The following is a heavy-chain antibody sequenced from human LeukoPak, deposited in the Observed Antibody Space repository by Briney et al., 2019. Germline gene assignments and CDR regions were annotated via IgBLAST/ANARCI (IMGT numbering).Heavy chain of an antibody. CDR1: GFTFSSYS. Sequence: GGSLRLSCAASGFTFSSYSMNWVRQAPGKGLEWVSSISSSSSYIYYADSVKGRFTISRHNAKNSLYLQMNSLRAEDTAVYYCARDTGYCSSTSCYRSFDYWGQGTLVTVSS. J-gene: IGHJ4*02. CDR3: ARDTGYCSSTSCYRSFDY. D-gene: IGHD2-2*02. V-gene: IGHV3-21*01. CDR2: ISSSSSYI.